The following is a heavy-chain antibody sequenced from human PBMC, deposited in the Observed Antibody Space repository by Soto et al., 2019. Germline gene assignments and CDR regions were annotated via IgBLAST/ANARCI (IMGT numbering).Heavy chain of an antibody. CDR3: ARSLAARRPDYYGMDV. CDR1: GYSFTIYW. V-gene: IGHV5-10-1*01. D-gene: IGHD6-6*01. J-gene: IGHJ6*02. Sequence: PGEPLKISCNGSGYSFTIYWISWVRQMPGKGLEWMGRIDPSDSYTNYSPSFQGHVTISADKSISTAYLQWSSLKASDTAMYYCARSLAARRPDYYGMDVWGQGTTVTVSS. CDR2: IDPSDSYT.